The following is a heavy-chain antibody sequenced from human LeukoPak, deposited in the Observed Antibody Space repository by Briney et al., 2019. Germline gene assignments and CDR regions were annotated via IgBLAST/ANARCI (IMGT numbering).Heavy chain of an antibody. CDR1: GFTFSRSA. D-gene: IGHD1-26*01. V-gene: IGHV3-30*03. Sequence: GGSLRLSCAAPGFTFSRSAVHWVRQAPGKGLEWVAVISHDGSNTDYTDSVKGRFTISRDNSKNTLYLQMNSLRAEDTALYYCARVGGGSYYFDYWGQGTLVTVSS. CDR2: ISHDGSNT. CDR3: ARVGGGSYYFDY. J-gene: IGHJ4*02.